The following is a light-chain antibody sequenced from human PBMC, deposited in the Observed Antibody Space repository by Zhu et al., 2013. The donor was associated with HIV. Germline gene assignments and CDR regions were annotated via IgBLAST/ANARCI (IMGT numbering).Light chain of an antibody. CDR3: QQYTLSPWT. CDR1: QGVGSSY. Sequence: EIVLTQSPGTLSLSPGERATLSCRASQGVGSSYLAWYQQRPGQAPRLLIYSASSRATGIPDRFSGSGSGTDFTLTISRLQPEDFAVYYCQQYTLSPWTFGQGTKVEIK. J-gene: IGKJ1*01. V-gene: IGKV3-20*01. CDR2: SAS.